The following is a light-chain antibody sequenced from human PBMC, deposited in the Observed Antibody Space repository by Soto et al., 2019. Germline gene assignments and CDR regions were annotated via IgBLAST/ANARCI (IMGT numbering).Light chain of an antibody. V-gene: IGKV3-15*01. Sequence: EIGRTQSPGTLSVSPGERATLSCRAGQGVTTNFAWYQQKSGQSPRLLIYDVSIRATGVPARFSGTGSETDFTLTISGLQSEDSAVYFCQQYNNWPFSFGQGTRLEIK. J-gene: IGKJ5*01. CDR3: QQYNNWPFS. CDR1: QGVTTN. CDR2: DVS.